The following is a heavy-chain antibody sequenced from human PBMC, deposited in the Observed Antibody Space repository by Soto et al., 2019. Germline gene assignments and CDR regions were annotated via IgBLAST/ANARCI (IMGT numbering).Heavy chain of an antibody. Sequence: SETLSLTCTVSGGSIISSSYYWGWIRQPPGKGLEWIGGIYYSGSTYYNPSLKSRVTISVDTSKNQFSLKLSSVTAADTAVYYCARHSTPDYWGQGTLVTVSS. CDR1: GGSIISSSYY. CDR3: ARHSTPDY. J-gene: IGHJ4*02. V-gene: IGHV4-39*01. CDR2: IYYSGST.